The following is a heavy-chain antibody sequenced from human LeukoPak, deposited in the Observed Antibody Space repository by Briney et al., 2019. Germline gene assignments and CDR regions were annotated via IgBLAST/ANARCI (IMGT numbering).Heavy chain of an antibody. Sequence: GGSLRLSCAASGSSIRANYMTWVRQAPGKGLEWVSVIYSDGYTHYSDSVKGRFTISRDNAKNSVYLQMNSLRAEDTAVYYCARDSYGWHDRWDYWGQGTLVTVSS. J-gene: IGHJ4*02. CDR2: IYSDGYT. CDR3: ARDSYGWHDRWDY. D-gene: IGHD1-1*01. CDR1: GSSIRANY. V-gene: IGHV3-66*01.